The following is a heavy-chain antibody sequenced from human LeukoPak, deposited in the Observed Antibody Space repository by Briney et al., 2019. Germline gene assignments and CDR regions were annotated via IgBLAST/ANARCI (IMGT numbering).Heavy chain of an antibody. J-gene: IGHJ6*02. D-gene: IGHD3-10*01. CDR1: GFTFSDYY. CDR3: ARPGHYGSGSYLPTINYYGMDV. CDR2: ISSSGSTI. V-gene: IGHV3-11*01. Sequence: GGSLRLFCAASGFTFSDYYMSWIRQAPGKGLEWVSYISSSGSTIYYADSVKGRFTISRDNAKNSLYLQMNSLRAEDTAVYYCARPGHYGSGSYLPTINYYGMDVWGQGTTVTVSS.